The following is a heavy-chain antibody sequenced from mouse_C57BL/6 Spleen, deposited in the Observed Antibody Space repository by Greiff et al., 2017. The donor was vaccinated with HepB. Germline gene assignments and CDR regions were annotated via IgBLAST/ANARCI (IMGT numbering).Heavy chain of an antibody. J-gene: IGHJ3*01. CDR1: GYTFTSYW. D-gene: IGHD2-3*01. V-gene: IGHV1-50*01. Sequence: QVHVKQPGAELVKPGASVKLSCKASGYTFTSYWMQWVKQRPGQGLEWIGEIDPSDSYTNYNQKFKGKATLTVDTSSSTAYMQLSSLTSEDSAVYYCARSDDGPFAYWGQGTLVTVSA. CDR2: IDPSDSYT. CDR3: ARSDDGPFAY.